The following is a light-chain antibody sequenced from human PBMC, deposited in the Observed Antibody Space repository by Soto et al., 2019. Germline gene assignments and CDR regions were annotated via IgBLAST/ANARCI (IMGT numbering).Light chain of an antibody. CDR2: GAS. CDR3: QQYDNWPWT. CDR1: QTISGT. Sequence: EIVMTQSTATLSVSPGGRATLSCRASQTISGTLAWYQQKPGQAPRLLIHGASTRAPGFPARFSGSGSGTEFTLPIRSLQSEDFAVYYFQQYDNWPWTVGQGTKVEIK. J-gene: IGKJ1*01. V-gene: IGKV3-15*01.